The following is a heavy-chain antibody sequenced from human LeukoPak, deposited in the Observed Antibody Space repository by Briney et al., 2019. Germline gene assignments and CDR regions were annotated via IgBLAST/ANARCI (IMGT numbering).Heavy chain of an antibody. J-gene: IGHJ3*02. CDR2: INWNGGST. Sequence: GGSLRLSCAASGFTFDDYGMSWVRQAPGKGLECVSGINWNGGSTGYADSVKGRFTISRDNAKNSLYLQMNSLRAEDTAVYYCARDRGYSYGYRAFDIWGQGTMVTVSS. V-gene: IGHV3-20*04. CDR1: GFTFDDYG. D-gene: IGHD5-18*01. CDR3: ARDRGYSYGYRAFDI.